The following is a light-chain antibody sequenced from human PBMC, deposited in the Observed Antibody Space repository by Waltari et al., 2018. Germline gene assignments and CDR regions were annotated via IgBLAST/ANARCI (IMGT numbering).Light chain of an antibody. CDR2: GAS. V-gene: IGKV3-20*01. CDR1: QSVTRS. Sequence: EIVLTQSRGTLSLSPGERATLSCRASQSVTRSLAWYQQKPGQSPRLLIYGASSRGTGIPDRFSGGGSETDFSLTISILEPEDFAMYYCQHYVSLPATFGQGTKVEIK. J-gene: IGKJ1*01. CDR3: QHYVSLPAT.